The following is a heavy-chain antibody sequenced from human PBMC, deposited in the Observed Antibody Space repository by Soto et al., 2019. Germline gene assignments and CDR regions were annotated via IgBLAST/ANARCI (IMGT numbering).Heavy chain of an antibody. Sequence: VASVKVSCKASGYTFTSYGISWVRQAPGQGLEWMGWISAYNGNTNYAQKLQGRVTMTTDTSTSTAYMELRSLRSDDTAVYYCARLNSDFWSGYFDYWGQGTLVTVSS. CDR3: ARLNSDFWSGYFDY. V-gene: IGHV1-18*01. D-gene: IGHD3-3*01. CDR1: GYTFTSYG. J-gene: IGHJ4*02. CDR2: ISAYNGNT.